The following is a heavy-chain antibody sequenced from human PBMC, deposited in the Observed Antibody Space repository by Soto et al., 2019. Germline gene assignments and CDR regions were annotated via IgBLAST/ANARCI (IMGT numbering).Heavy chain of an antibody. Sequence: GGSLRLSCAASGFTFSSYAMSWVRQAPGKGLEWVSAISGSGGSTYYADSVKGRFTISRDNSKNTLYLQMNSLRAEDTAVYYCAKMSDSYGLHYYYYMDVWGKGTTVTVSS. CDR3: AKMSDSYGLHYYYYMDV. D-gene: IGHD5-18*01. CDR1: GFTFSSYA. V-gene: IGHV3-23*01. J-gene: IGHJ6*03. CDR2: ISGSGGST.